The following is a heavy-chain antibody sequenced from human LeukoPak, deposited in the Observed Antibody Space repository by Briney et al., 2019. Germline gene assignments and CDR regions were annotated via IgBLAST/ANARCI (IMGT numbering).Heavy chain of an antibody. CDR2: ISAYNGNT. CDR3: ARDSARYVITMVRGVMAY. Sequence: GASVKVSCKASGYTFTSYGISWVRQAPGQGLEWMGWISAYNGNTNYAQKLQGRVTMTTDTSTSTAYMELRSLRSDDTAVYYCARDSARYVITMVRGVMAYWGQGTLVTVSS. CDR1: GYTFTSYG. D-gene: IGHD3-10*01. V-gene: IGHV1-18*01. J-gene: IGHJ4*02.